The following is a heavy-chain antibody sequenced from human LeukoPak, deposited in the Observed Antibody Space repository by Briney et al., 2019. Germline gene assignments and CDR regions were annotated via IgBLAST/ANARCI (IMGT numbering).Heavy chain of an antibody. CDR1: GGSISSYY. J-gene: IGHJ6*03. V-gene: IGHV4-59*01. Sequence: KSSETLSLTCTVSGGSISSYYWSWIRQPPGKGLEWIGYIYYSGSTNYNPSLKSRVTISVDTSKNQFSLKLSSVTAADTAVYYCARVKRDSEVGWLRLEGDYYYYYYMDVWGKGTTVTISS. D-gene: IGHD5-12*01. CDR2: IYYSGST. CDR3: ARVKRDSEVGWLRLEGDYYYYYYMDV.